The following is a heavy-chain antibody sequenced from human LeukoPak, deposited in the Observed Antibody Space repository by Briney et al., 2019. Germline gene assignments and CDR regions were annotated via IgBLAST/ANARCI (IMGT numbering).Heavy chain of an antibody. CDR2: INHSGST. J-gene: IGHJ6*02. CDR1: GGSFSGYY. V-gene: IGHV4-34*01. Sequence: PSETLSLTCAVYGGSFSGYYWSWIRQPPGKGLEWIGEINHSGSTNYNPSLKSRVTISVDTSKNQFSLKLSSVTAADTAVYYCARTAGYSSSWYLGPYYYYGMDVWGQGTTVTVSS. CDR3: ARTAGYSSSWYLGPYYYYGMDV. D-gene: IGHD6-13*01.